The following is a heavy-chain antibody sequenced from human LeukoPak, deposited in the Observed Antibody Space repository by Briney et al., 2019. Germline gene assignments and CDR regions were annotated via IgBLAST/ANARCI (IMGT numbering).Heavy chain of an antibody. V-gene: IGHV1-69*13. CDR2: IIPIFATA. Sequence: SVKVSCKASGGTFSSYAISWVRQAPGQGLEWMGGIIPIFATANYAQKFQGRVTITADESTSTAFMELSSLRSEDTAVYYCARDWETWYYYDSSGYYYYWGQGTLVTVSS. J-gene: IGHJ4*02. CDR3: ARDWETWYYYDSSGYYYY. D-gene: IGHD3-22*01. CDR1: GGTFSSYA.